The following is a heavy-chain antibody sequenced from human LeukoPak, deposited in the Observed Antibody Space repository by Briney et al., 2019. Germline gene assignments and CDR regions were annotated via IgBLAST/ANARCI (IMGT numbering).Heavy chain of an antibody. CDR1: GGSISSYY. J-gene: IGHJ4*02. CDR2: IYYSGST. V-gene: IGHV4-59*01. D-gene: IGHD3-10*01. CDR3: ARQGDEDYYYGSGSYPPPFDY. Sequence: SETLSLTCTVSGGSISSYYWSWIRQPPGKGLEWIGYIYYSGSTNYNPSLKSRVTISVDTSKNQFSLKLSSVTAADTAVYYCARQGDEDYYYGSGSYPPPFDYWGQGTLVTVSS.